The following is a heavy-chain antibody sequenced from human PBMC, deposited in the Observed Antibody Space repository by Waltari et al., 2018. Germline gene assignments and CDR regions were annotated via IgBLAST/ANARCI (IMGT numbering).Heavy chain of an antibody. J-gene: IGHJ4*02. CDR2: IYSGGST. V-gene: IGHV3-23*03. Sequence: EVQLLVSGGGLVQPGGSLSLSCAASRFTFSSYAMSWVRQAPGKGLEWVSVIYSGGSTYYADSVKGRFTISRDNSKNTLYLQMNSLRAEDTAVYYCAISYGDRTEFDYWGQGTLVTVSS. CDR3: AISYGDRTEFDY. CDR1: RFTFSSYA. D-gene: IGHD4-17*01.